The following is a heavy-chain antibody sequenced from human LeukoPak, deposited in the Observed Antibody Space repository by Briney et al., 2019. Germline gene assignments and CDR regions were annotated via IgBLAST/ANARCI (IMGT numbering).Heavy chain of an antibody. CDR1: GLTFSSYS. CDR2: IYSGGST. D-gene: IGHD2-15*01. Sequence: GGSLRLSCAASGLTFSSYSMSWVRQAPGKGLEWVSVIYSGGSTYYADSVKGRFTISRDNSKNTLYLQMNSLRAEDTAVYYCAKDRLGYCSGGSCYASNGMDVWGQGTTVTVSS. V-gene: IGHV3-66*01. CDR3: AKDRLGYCSGGSCYASNGMDV. J-gene: IGHJ6*02.